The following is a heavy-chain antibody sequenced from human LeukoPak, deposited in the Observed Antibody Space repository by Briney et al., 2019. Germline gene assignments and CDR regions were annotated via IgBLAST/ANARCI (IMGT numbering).Heavy chain of an antibody. CDR1: GYTFTSYG. CDR3: ARGGPSIAAAHSLNWFDP. Sequence: GASVKVSCKASGYTFTSYGISWVRQAPGQGLEWMGWISAYNGNTNYAQKLQGRVTMTTDTSTSTAYMELRSLRSDDTAVYYCARGGPSIAAAHSLNWFDPWGQGTLVTVSS. CDR2: ISAYNGNT. D-gene: IGHD6-13*01. V-gene: IGHV1-18*01. J-gene: IGHJ5*02.